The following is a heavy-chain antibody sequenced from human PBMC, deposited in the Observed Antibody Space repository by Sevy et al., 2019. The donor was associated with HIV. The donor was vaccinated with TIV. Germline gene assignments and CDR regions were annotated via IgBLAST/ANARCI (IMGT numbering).Heavy chain of an antibody. Sequence: GGCLRLSCAASGFTFSSYGMHWVRQAPGKGLEWVAVISYDGSNKYYADSVKGRFTISRDNSKNTLYLQMNSLRAEDTAVYYCAKDSSWYFDYWGQGTLVTVSS. V-gene: IGHV3-30*18. J-gene: IGHJ4*02. CDR1: GFTFSSYG. CDR3: AKDSSWYFDY. CDR2: ISYDGSNK.